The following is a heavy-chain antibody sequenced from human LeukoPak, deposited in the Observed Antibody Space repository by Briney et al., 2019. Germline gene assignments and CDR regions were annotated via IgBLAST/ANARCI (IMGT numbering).Heavy chain of an antibody. Sequence: PSETLSLTCAVYGGSFSGYYWGWIRQPPGKGLEWIGSIYYSGSTYYNPSLKSRVTISVDTSKSQFSLKLSSVTAADTAVYYCARDQKVAAATKYFDYWGQGTLVTVSS. V-gene: IGHV4-34*01. CDR2: IYYSGST. J-gene: IGHJ4*02. CDR3: ARDQKVAAATKYFDY. D-gene: IGHD6-13*01. CDR1: GGSFSGYY.